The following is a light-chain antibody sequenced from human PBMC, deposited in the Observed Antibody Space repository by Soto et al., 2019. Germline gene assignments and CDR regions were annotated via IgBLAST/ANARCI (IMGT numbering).Light chain of an antibody. V-gene: IGKV3-15*01. Sequence: SPATLSLSPGERATLSCRASQSIIGYLAWYQQRPGQAPRLLIYGASTRATGIPARFSGSGSGTEFTLTISSPQSEDFAVYYCQQYGSSSTFGQGTKVDIK. CDR1: QSIIGY. CDR3: QQYGSSST. CDR2: GAS. J-gene: IGKJ1*01.